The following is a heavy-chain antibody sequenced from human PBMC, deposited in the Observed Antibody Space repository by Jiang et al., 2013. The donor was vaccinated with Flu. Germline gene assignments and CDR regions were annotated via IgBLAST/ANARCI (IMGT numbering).Heavy chain of an antibody. Sequence: SSYYWSWIRQAPGRDWSGLRMSTTWENQPQPSLKSRVTISVDTSKNQFSLKVTSVTAADTAVYYCAREEGAGYYGSGSYFDYWGQGTLVTVSS. CDR1: SSYY. CDR2: STTWEN. V-gene: IGHV4-59*01. J-gene: IGHJ4*02. D-gene: IGHD3-10*01. CDR3: AREEGAGYYGSGSYFDY.